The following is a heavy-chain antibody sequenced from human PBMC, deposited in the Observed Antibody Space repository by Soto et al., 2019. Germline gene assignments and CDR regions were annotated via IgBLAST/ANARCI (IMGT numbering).Heavy chain of an antibody. J-gene: IGHJ6*02. Sequence: SETLSLTCAVYGGSFSGYYWSWIRQPPGKGLEWIGEINHSGSTNYNPSLKSRVTISVDTSKNQFSLKLSSVTAADTAVYYCARGVVWFGELFPYRYYYYYGMDVWGQGTTVTVSS. D-gene: IGHD3-10*01. CDR3: ARGVVWFGELFPYRYYYYYGMDV. V-gene: IGHV4-34*01. CDR2: INHSGST. CDR1: GGSFSGYY.